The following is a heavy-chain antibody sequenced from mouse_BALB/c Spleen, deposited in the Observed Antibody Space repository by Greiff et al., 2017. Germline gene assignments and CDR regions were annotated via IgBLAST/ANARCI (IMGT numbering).Heavy chain of an antibody. CDR2: IDPANGNT. CDR3: ARGGSSDY. J-gene: IGHJ2*01. CDR1: GFNIKDTY. V-gene: IGHV14-3*02. D-gene: IGHD1-1*01. Sequence: VQLKESGAELVKPGASVKLSCTASGFNIKDTYMHWVKQRPEQGLEWIGRIDPANGNTKYDPKFQGKATITADTSSNTAYLQLSSLTSEDTAVYYCARGGSSDYWGQATTLTVSS.